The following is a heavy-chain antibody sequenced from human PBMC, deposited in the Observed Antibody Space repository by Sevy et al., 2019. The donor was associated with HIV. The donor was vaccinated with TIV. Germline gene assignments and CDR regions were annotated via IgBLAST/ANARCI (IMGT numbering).Heavy chain of an antibody. CDR2: IKSKTDGGTT. CDR3: TTGLYNDFWRGRGNWFDP. Sequence: GGSLRLSCAASGFTFSNAWMSWVRQAPGKGLEWVGRIKSKTDGGTTDYAAHVKGRFTISRDDSKNTLYLQMNSLKTAETVAYYCTTGLYNDFWRGRGNWFDPKDKATLITVTS. J-gene: IGHJ5*02. D-gene: IGHD3-3*01. CDR1: GFTFSNAW. V-gene: IGHV3-15*01.